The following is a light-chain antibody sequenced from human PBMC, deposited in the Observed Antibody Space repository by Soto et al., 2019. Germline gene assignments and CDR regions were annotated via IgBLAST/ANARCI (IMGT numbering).Light chain of an antibody. CDR3: QQYNNWPYT. CDR2: GAS. Sequence: EIVLTQSPATLSLSPGEGATLSCRASQSVISHYLAWYQQKPGQAPRLLIYGASTRVTGIPARFSGSGSGTEFTFTISSLQSEDFAVYYCQQYNNWPYTFGQGTRLEIK. V-gene: IGKV3-15*01. J-gene: IGKJ5*01. CDR1: QSVISHY.